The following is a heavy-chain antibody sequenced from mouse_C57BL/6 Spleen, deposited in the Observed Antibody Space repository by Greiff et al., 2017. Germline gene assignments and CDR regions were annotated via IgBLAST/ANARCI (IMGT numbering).Heavy chain of an antibody. CDR2: IDPSDSYT. CDR1: GYTFTSYW. V-gene: IGHV1-50*01. Sequence: QVQLQQPGAELVKPGASVKLSCKASGYTFTSYWMQWVKQRPGQGLEWIGEIDPSDSYTNYNQKFKGKATLTVEPSSSTAYMQLSSLTAEDSAVYYCARGYYGSSYVTYFDYWGQGTTLTVSS. CDR3: ARGYYGSSYVTYFDY. D-gene: IGHD1-1*01. J-gene: IGHJ2*01.